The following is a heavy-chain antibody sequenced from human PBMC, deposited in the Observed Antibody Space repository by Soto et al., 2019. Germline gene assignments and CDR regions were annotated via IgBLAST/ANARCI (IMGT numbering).Heavy chain of an antibody. CDR2: INAHSGGT. J-gene: IGHJ5*02. Sequence: ASVKVSCKASGFSFTGYYIHWLRQAPGQGLEWMGWINAHSGGTEYAQKFQGRVTLTRDTSVATAYLTLTSLTSDDTALYYCAKDLTRQLAYWLDPWGQGTQVTVSS. CDR3: AKDLTRQLAYWLDP. D-gene: IGHD6-6*01. V-gene: IGHV1-2*02. CDR1: GFSFTGYY.